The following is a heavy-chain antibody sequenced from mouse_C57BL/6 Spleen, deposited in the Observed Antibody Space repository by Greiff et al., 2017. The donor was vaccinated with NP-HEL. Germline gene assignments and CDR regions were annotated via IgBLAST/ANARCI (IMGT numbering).Heavy chain of an antibody. J-gene: IGHJ4*01. CDR2: LSSGSSTI. Sequence: EVKLVESGGGLVKPGGSLKLSCAASGFTFSDYGMHWVRQAPEKGLEWVAYLSSGSSTIYYAATVKGRFTIPRDNAKNNLFLQMTSLRSEDTAIDYYASVPITAVVDAMDYWGQGTSVTVSS. CDR1: GFTFSDYG. V-gene: IGHV5-17*01. CDR3: ASVPITAVVDAMDY. D-gene: IGHD1-1*01.